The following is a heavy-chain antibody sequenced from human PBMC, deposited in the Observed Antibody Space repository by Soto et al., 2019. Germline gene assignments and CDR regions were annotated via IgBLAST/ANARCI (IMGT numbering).Heavy chain of an antibody. CDR3: ARQTRSPES. CDR2: IKQDGSDK. V-gene: IGHV3-7*03. J-gene: IGHJ5*02. Sequence: GGSLRLSCAASGFTFSSYWMTWVRQAPGKGPECVANIKQDGSDKYYVDSVKGRFTISRDNAKNSLYLQMNSLRVEDTAVYYCARQTRSPESWGQGTLVTVSS. CDR1: GFTFSSYW.